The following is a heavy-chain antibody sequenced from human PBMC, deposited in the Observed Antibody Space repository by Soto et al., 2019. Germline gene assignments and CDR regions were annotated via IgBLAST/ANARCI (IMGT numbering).Heavy chain of an antibody. D-gene: IGHD6-6*01. Sequence: QPLSLTSVISGDSVSSNSAAWNLIRQSPSRGLEWLGRTYYRSKWYNDYAVSVKSRITINPDTSKNQFSLQLNSVTPEDTAVYYCARTNEYSSPRFDYWGQGTLVTVSS. CDR2: TYYRSKWYN. J-gene: IGHJ4*02. CDR1: GDSVSSNSAA. CDR3: ARTNEYSSPRFDY. V-gene: IGHV6-1*01.